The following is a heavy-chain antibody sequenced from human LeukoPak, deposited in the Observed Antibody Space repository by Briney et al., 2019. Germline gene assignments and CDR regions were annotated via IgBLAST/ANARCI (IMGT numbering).Heavy chain of an antibody. CDR2: ISGSGGST. CDR1: GFTFSSYV. J-gene: IGHJ4*02. CDR3: AKIRGRGGYDSSGYYTPTPFDY. Sequence: GGSLRLSCAASGFTFSSYVMTWVRQAPGKGLEWVSAISGSGGSTYYADSVKGRFTISRDNSKNTLYLQMNSLRAEDTAVYYCAKIRGRGGYDSSGYYTPTPFDYWGQGTLVTVSS. D-gene: IGHD3-22*01. V-gene: IGHV3-23*01.